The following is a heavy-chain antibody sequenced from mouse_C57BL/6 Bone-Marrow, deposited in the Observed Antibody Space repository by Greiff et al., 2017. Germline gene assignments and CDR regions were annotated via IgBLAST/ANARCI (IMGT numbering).Heavy chain of an antibody. CDR2: IHPSDSDT. CDR3: AIGITTVVATWDWYFDV. CDR1: GYTFTSYW. D-gene: IGHD1-1*01. V-gene: IGHV1-74*01. Sequence: VQLQQPGAELVKPGASVKVSCKASGYTFTSYWMHWVKQRPGQGLEWIGRIHPSDSDTNYNQKFKGKATLTVDKSSSTAYMQLSSLTSEDSAVYCCAIGITTVVATWDWYFDVWGTGTTVTVSS. J-gene: IGHJ1*03.